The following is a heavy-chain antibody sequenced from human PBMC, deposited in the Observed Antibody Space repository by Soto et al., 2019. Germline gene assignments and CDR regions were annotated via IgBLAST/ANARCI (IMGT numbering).Heavy chain of an antibody. J-gene: IGHJ6*02. V-gene: IGHV3-11*06. Sequence: QVQLVESGGGLVKPGGSLRLSCAASGFTFSDYYMSWIRQAPGKGLEWVSYISSSSSYTNYADSVKGRFTISRDNAKNSLYLQINSLRAEDTAVYYCARDSPLGYCSGGSCYSYYYYGMDVWGQGTTVTVSS. CDR2: ISSSSSYT. CDR1: GFTFSDYY. D-gene: IGHD2-15*01. CDR3: ARDSPLGYCSGGSCYSYYYYGMDV.